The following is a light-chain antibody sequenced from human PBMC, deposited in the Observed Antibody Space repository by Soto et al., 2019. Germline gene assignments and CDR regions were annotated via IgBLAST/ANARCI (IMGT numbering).Light chain of an antibody. Sequence: EIVLTQSPATLSLSPVERATLSCMASQSVSSSYLAWYQQKPGQAPRLLLYGAYNRATGIPPRFSGSGSGTDFTLTISSLEPEDSAVYYCQQRHMWPITFGQGTRLEIK. J-gene: IGKJ5*01. V-gene: IGKV3-20*02. CDR3: QQRHMWPIT. CDR2: GAY. CDR1: QSVSSSY.